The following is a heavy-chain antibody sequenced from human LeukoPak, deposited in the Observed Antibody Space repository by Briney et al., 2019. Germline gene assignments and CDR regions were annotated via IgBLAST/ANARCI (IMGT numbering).Heavy chain of an antibody. CDR2: ISSSGTTI. D-gene: IGHD1-26*01. Sequence: GGSLRLSCAASGFTFNNYNMNWVRQAPGKGLEWVSYISSSGTTIYYADSVKGRFTISRDSAKNSLYLQMNSLRAEDTAVYYCARRRDSGSLQHFDYWGQGTLVTVSS. V-gene: IGHV3-48*04. CDR3: ARRRDSGSLQHFDY. CDR1: GFTFNNYN. J-gene: IGHJ4*02.